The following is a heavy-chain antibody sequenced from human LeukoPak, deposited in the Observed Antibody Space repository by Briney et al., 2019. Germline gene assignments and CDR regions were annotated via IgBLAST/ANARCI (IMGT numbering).Heavy chain of an antibody. J-gene: IGHJ1*01. Sequence: GGSLRLSCAASGFTVSSNYMSWVRQAPGKGLEWVSLIYSGGSTYYADSVKGRFTISRDNSKNTLYLQMNSLRAEDTAVYYCAREGYCSGGTCLTEYFQHWGQGTLVTVSS. D-gene: IGHD2-15*01. V-gene: IGHV3-66*01. CDR1: GFTVSSNY. CDR2: IYSGGST. CDR3: AREGYCSGGTCLTEYFQH.